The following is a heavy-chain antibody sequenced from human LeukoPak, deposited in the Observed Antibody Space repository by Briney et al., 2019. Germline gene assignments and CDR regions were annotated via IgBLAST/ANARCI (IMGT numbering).Heavy chain of an antibody. CDR1: GGSINSSSYY. J-gene: IGHJ4*02. Sequence: SETLSLTCTVSGGSINSSSYYWGWIRQPPGKGLEWIGSIYYSGSTYYNPSLKSRVTISVDTSKNQFSLKLSSVTAADTAVYYCARLAFWSGYPLGYWGQGALVTVSS. CDR2: IYYSGST. D-gene: IGHD3-3*01. CDR3: ARLAFWSGYPLGY. V-gene: IGHV4-39*01.